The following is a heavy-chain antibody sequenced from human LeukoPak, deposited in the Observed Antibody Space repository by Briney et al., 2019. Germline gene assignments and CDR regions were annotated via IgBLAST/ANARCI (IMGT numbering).Heavy chain of an antibody. D-gene: IGHD2-2*01. J-gene: IGHJ6*02. V-gene: IGHV5-51*01. Sequence: GESLKISCKGSGYRFTSYWIGWVRQMPGKGLEWMGIINPGDSDTRYSPSFQCQVTISADKSISTAYLQWSSLKASDTAMYYCARHPDCTRTSCYVDYYGMDVWGQGTTVTVSS. CDR1: GYRFTSYW. CDR2: INPGDSDT. CDR3: ARHPDCTRTSCYVDYYGMDV.